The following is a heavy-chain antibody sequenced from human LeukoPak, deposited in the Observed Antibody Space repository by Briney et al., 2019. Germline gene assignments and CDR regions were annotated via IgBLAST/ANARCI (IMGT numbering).Heavy chain of an antibody. Sequence: SVKVSCKAAGGTFSSYAISWVRQAPGQGLEWMGRIIPIFGTANYAQKFQGRVTITTDESTSTAYMELSSLRSEDTAVYYCARGRSLGALQWLVTEYFQHWGQGTLVTVSS. CDR3: ARGRSLGALQWLVTEYFQH. D-gene: IGHD6-19*01. CDR1: GGTFSSYA. J-gene: IGHJ1*01. CDR2: IIPIFGTA. V-gene: IGHV1-69*05.